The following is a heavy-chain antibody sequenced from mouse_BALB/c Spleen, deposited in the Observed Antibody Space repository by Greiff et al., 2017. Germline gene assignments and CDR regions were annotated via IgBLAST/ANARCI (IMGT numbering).Heavy chain of an antibody. Sequence: VKLVESGPGLVAPSQSLSITCTVSGFSLTGYGVNWVRQPPGKGLEWLGMIWGDGSTDYNSALKSRLSISKDNSKSQVFLKMNSLQTDDTARYYGARDNDYGSSYYYAMDYWGQGTSVTVSS. J-gene: IGHJ4*01. CDR3: ARDNDYGSSYYYAMDY. V-gene: IGHV2-6-7*01. CDR1: GFSLTGYG. D-gene: IGHD1-1*01. CDR2: IWGDGST.